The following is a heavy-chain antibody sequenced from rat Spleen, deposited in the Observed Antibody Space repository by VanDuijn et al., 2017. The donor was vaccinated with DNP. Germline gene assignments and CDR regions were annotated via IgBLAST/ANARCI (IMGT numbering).Heavy chain of an antibody. Sequence: EVRLAESGGGLVQPGRSLKLSCEASGFTFSDYNMAWVRQSPEKGLEWVATILYDGSRTYYRDSVQGRFSISRDNARSTLYLQMDSLTSEDTATYYCATQKITLMVVMHFAYWGQGTLVTVSS. V-gene: IGHV5S10*01. CDR3: ATQKITLMVVMHFAY. CDR1: GFTFSDYN. D-gene: IGHD1-12*02. CDR2: ILYDGSRT. J-gene: IGHJ3*01.